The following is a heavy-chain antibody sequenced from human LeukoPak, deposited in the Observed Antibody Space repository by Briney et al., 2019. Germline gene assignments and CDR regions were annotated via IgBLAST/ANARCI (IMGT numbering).Heavy chain of an antibody. J-gene: IGHJ5*02. D-gene: IGHD3-3*01. CDR1: GYTFTGYY. CDR2: INPNSGGT. Sequence: ASVKVSCKASGYTFTGYYMHWVRQAPGQGLEWMGRINPNSGGTNYAQKFQGWVTMTRDTSISTAYMELSRLRSDDTAVYYCARGTYYDFWSGYSSSYNWFDPWGQGTLVTVSS. CDR3: ARGTYYDFWSGYSSSYNWFDP. V-gene: IGHV1-2*04.